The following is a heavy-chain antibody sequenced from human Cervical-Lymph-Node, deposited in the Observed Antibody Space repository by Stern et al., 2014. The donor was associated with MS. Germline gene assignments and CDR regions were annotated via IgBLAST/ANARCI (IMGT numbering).Heavy chain of an antibody. D-gene: IGHD3-3*01. CDR3: ARMMGSGYRHYFDY. Sequence: ESGPALVKPTQTLTLTCTFSGFSLVPSGVRVSWIRQPPGKALEWLARIDWNDKTFYNTSLMTRLTISKDTSKNQVVLTMTNVDPVDTATYYCARMMGSGYRHYFDYWGQGTPVTVS. CDR1: GFSLVPSGVR. J-gene: IGHJ4*02. CDR2: IDWNDKT. V-gene: IGHV2-70*04.